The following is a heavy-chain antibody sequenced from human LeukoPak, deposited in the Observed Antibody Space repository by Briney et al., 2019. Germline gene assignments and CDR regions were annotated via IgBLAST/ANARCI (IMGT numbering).Heavy chain of an antibody. CDR3: TTQKWDRGYYYYYMDV. V-gene: IGHV3-15*01. CDR1: GFIFSNAW. Sequence: GGSLRLSCAASGFIFSNAWMSWVRQAPGKGLEWVGRIKSKTDGGTTDYAAPVKGRFTISRDDSKNTLYLQMNSLKTEDTAVYYCTTQKWDRGYYYYYMDVWGKGTTVTVSS. D-gene: IGHD1-26*01. CDR2: IKSKTDGGTT. J-gene: IGHJ6*03.